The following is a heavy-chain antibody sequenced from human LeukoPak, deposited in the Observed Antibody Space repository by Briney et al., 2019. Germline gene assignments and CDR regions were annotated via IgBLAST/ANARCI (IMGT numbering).Heavy chain of an antibody. D-gene: IGHD3-22*01. CDR1: GFTFDDYA. V-gene: IGHV3-9*01. J-gene: IGHJ3*02. CDR2: ISWNSGSI. CDR3: AKEAITMIAEGAFDI. Sequence: PGGSLRLSCAASGFTFDDYAMHWVRQAPGKGLEWVSGISWNSGSIGYADSVKGRFTISRDNSKNTLYLQMNSLRAEDTAVYYCAKEAITMIAEGAFDIWGQGTMVTVSS.